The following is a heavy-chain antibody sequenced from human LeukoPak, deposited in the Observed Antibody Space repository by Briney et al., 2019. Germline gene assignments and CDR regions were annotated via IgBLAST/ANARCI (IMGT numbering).Heavy chain of an antibody. Sequence: SETLSLTCTVSGGSISSSSYYWGWIRQPPGKGLEWIGSIYYSGSTYYNPSLKSRVTISVDTSKNQFSLKLSSVTAADTAVYYCARQWIGYCSSTSCYNPYYYYMDVWGKGTTVTVSS. V-gene: IGHV4-39*01. J-gene: IGHJ6*03. CDR1: GGSISSSSYY. CDR2: IYYSGST. D-gene: IGHD2-2*02. CDR3: ARQWIGYCSSTSCYNPYYYYMDV.